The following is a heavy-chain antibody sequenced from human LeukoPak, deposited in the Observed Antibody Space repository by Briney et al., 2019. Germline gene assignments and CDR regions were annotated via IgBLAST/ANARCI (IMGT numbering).Heavy chain of an antibody. CDR3: AREGIQLWLKAFDI. CDR2: IRYDGSNK. Sequence: GGSLRLSCAASGFTFSSYGMHWVRQAPGKGLEWVAFIRYDGSNKYYADSVKGRFTISRDNSKNTLYLQMNSLRAEDTAVYYCAREGIQLWLKAFDIWGQGTMVTVSS. J-gene: IGHJ3*02. CDR1: GFTFSSYG. D-gene: IGHD5-18*01. V-gene: IGHV3-30*02.